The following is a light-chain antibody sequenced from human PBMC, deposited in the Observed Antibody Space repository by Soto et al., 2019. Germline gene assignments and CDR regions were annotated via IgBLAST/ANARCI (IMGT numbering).Light chain of an antibody. CDR2: EVS. CDR3: CSYAGSSTLV. CDR1: SSDVGSYNL. J-gene: IGLJ7*01. Sequence: QSALTQPASVSGSPGQSITISCTGTSSDVGSYNLVSWYQQHPGKAPKLMIYEVSKRPSGVSYRFSGSKSGNTASLTISGLQAEDEAGYYCCSYAGSSTLVFGGGTQLTVL. V-gene: IGLV2-23*02.